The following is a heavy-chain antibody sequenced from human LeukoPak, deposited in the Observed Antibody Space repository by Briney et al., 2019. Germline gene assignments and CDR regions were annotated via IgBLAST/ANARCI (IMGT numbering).Heavy chain of an antibody. CDR3: ARDLRTQKAFDI. CDR1: GYTFTGYY. CDR2: INPNSGGT. J-gene: IGHJ3*02. V-gene: IGHV1-2*02. Sequence: ASVKVSCKASGYTFTGYYMHWVRQAPGQGLEWMGWINPNSGGTNYAQKLQGRVTMTTDTSTSTAYMELRSLRSDDTAVYYCARDLRTQKAFDIWGQGTMVTVSS. D-gene: IGHD4-17*01.